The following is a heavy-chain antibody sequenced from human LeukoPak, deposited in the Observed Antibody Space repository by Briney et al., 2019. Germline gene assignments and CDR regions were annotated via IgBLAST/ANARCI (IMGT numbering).Heavy chain of an antibody. CDR2: INHSGST. Sequence: PSETLSLTCTVSGGSISSSSYYWSWIRQPPGKGLEWIGEINHSGSTNYNPSLKSRVTISVDTSKNQFSLKLSSVTAADTAVYYCARGSPGPTRSSTSRGYYYGMDVWGQGTTVTVSS. CDR1: GGSISSSSYY. CDR3: ARGSPGPTRSSTSRGYYYGMDV. V-gene: IGHV4-39*07. J-gene: IGHJ6*02. D-gene: IGHD2-2*01.